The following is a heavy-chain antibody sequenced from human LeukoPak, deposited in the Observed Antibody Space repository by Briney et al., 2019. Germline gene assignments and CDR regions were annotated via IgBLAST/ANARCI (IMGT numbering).Heavy chain of an antibody. CDR2: ISAYNGNT. V-gene: IGHV1-18*01. CDR1: GYTFTRYG. J-gene: IGHJ5*02. D-gene: IGHD1-1*01. CDR3: AREEHNWFDP. Sequence: ASVKVSCKASGYTFTRYGISWVRQAPGQGLEWMGGISAYNGNTNYAQKLQGRVTMTTDTSPSTAYMEPRGLKSDDTAVYYCAREEHNWFDPWGQGTLVTVSS.